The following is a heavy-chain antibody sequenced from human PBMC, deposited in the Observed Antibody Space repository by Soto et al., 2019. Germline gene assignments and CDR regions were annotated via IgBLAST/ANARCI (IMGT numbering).Heavy chain of an antibody. CDR3: ARQIYDSDTGPNFQYYFDS. J-gene: IGHJ4*02. CDR1: GYSFAGYW. Sequence: LKISCKGSGYSFAGYWITWVRQKAGKGLEWMGRIDPSDSQTYYSPSFRGHVTISVTKSITTVFLQWSSLRASDTAMYYCARQIYDSDTGPNFQYYFDSWGQGTPVTVSS. V-gene: IGHV5-10-1*01. D-gene: IGHD3-22*01. CDR2: IDPSDSQT.